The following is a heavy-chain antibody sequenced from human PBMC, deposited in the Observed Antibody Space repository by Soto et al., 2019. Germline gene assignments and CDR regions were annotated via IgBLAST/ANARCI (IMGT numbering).Heavy chain of an antibody. CDR2: IIPIFGTA. D-gene: IGHD6-6*01. V-gene: IGHV1-69*01. Sequence: QVQLVQSGAEVKKPGSSVKVSCKASAGTFSSYAISWVRQAPGQGLEWMGGIIPIFGTANYAQKFQGRVTITADESTSTAYMELSSLRSEDTAVYYCARYEYSSSSGAFDIWGQGTMVTVSS. J-gene: IGHJ3*02. CDR3: ARYEYSSSSGAFDI. CDR1: AGTFSSYA.